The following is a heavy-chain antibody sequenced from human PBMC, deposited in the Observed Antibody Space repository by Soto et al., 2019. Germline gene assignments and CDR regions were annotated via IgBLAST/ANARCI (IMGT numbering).Heavy chain of an antibody. J-gene: IGHJ6*02. CDR3: AGGPRVVIAYGMDV. Sequence: QVQLVQSGAEVKKPGSSVKVSCKASGGTFGSYAISWVRQAPGQGLEWMGGIIPIFGTANYAQKFHGRVTITADESKSTAYMELSSLRSEDTAVYYCAGGPRVVIAYGMDVWGQGTTVTVSS. V-gene: IGHV1-69*01. CDR2: IIPIFGTA. CDR1: GGTFGSYA. D-gene: IGHD2-21*01.